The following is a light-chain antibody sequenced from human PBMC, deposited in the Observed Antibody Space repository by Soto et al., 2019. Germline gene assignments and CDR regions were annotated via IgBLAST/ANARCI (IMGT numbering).Light chain of an antibody. CDR2: DAS. CDR3: QQRSNWPPLT. V-gene: IGKV3-11*01. Sequence: EIVLTPSPATLSLSPGERATLYCRASQSVSRYLAWYQQKPGQAPRLLIYDASNRATGIPARFSGNGSGTDFTLTISSLEPEDFGVYYCQQRSNWPPLTFGGGTKVDIK. J-gene: IGKJ4*01. CDR1: QSVSRY.